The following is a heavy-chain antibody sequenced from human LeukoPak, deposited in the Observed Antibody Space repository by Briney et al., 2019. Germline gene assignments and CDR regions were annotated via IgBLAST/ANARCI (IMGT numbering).Heavy chain of an antibody. CDR3: ARGPLAFRRVAGIFS. J-gene: IGHJ5*02. CDR2: IIHCGVT. D-gene: IGHD6-19*01. V-gene: IGHV4-34*01. Sequence: SETLSLTCAVSGGSFNGYSYTWIRQPPGKGLEWIGEIIHCGVTSYNPSLKSRLTISVDTSRKQFSLKLTSVTAADTALYFCARGPLAFRRVAGIFSWGRGTQVTVSS. CDR1: GGSFNGYS.